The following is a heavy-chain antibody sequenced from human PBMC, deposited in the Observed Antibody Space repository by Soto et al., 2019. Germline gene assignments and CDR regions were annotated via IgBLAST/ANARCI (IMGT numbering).Heavy chain of an antibody. Sequence: SETLSLTCTVSGGSISSSSYSWGWLLQSPGKGLEWIGTIYYTGSTYYNPSLKSRVTISVDTSKNQFSLKVNSVTAADTAIYYCARHGYYPYPYFAYWGQGTLVTVSS. CDR1: GGSISSSSYS. CDR3: ARHGYYPYPYFAY. J-gene: IGHJ4*02. D-gene: IGHD5-18*01. V-gene: IGHV4-39*01. CDR2: IYYTGST.